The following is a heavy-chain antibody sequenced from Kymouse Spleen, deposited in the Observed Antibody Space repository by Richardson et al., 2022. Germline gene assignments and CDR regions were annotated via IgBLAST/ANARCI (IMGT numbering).Heavy chain of an antibody. CDR3: ARGPVATPYYYYYGMDV. D-gene: IGHD5-12*01. CDR2: INHSGST. V-gene: IGHV4-34*01. J-gene: IGHJ6*02. CDR1: GGSFSGYY. Sequence: QVQLQQWGAGLLKPSETLSLTCAVYGGSFSGYYWSWIRQPPGKGLEWIGEINHSGSTNYNPSLKSRVTISVDTSKNQFSLKLSSVTAADTAVYYCARGPVATPYYYYYGMDVWGQGTTVTVSS.